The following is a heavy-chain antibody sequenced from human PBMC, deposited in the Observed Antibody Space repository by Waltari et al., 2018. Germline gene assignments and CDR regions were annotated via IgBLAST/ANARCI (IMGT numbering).Heavy chain of an antibody. J-gene: IGHJ6*02. Sequence: QVQLVQSGAEVKKPGASVKVSCKVYGFTFTRYDINEVRQSTGTRLEWMGWMNPNSGNTGYAQKFQGRVTMTRNTSISTAYMELSSLRSEDTAVYYCARGFWSCYSGGYYYYGMGVWGQGTTVTVSS. V-gene: IGHV1-8*01. CDR2: MNPNSGNT. CDR3: ARGFWSCYSGGYYYYGMGV. CDR1: GFTFTRYD. D-gene: IGHD3-3*01.